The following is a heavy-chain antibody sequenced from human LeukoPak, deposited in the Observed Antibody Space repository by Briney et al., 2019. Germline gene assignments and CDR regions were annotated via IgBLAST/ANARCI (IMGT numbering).Heavy chain of an antibody. CDR3: ARRNYYDSSGLMGGFDY. CDR1: GFTFSSYA. CDR2: ISGSGGST. D-gene: IGHD3-22*01. Sequence: GGSLRLSCAASGFTFSSYAMSWVRQAPGKGLEWVSAISGSGGSTYYADSVKGRFTISRDNSKNTLYLQINSLRAEDTAVYYCARRNYYDSSGLMGGFDYWGQGTLVTVSS. J-gene: IGHJ4*02. V-gene: IGHV3-23*01.